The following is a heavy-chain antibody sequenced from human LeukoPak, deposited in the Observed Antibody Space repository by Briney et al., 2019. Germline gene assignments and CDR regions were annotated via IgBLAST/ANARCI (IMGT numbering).Heavy chain of an antibody. Sequence: GGSLRLSCVTSGFTFTSYDFNWVRQAPGKGLEWVSYISNGGGTIYYADSVKGRFTISRDNAKNSLYLQMNSLRAEDTAVYYCARDFRQQLDYWGQGTLVTVSS. CDR2: ISNGGGTI. CDR3: ARDFRQQLDY. J-gene: IGHJ4*02. D-gene: IGHD6-13*01. V-gene: IGHV3-48*03. CDR1: GFTFTSYD.